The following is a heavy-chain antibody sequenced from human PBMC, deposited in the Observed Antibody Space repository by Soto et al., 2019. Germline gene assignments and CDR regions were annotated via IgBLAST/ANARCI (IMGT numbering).Heavy chain of an antibody. V-gene: IGHV3-48*01. D-gene: IGHD3-3*01. Sequence: EVQLVESGGGLVQPGGSLRLSCAASGFTFSSYSMNWVRQAPGKGLEWVSYISSSSSTIYYADSVKGRFTISRDNAKNSLYLQMNSLRAEDTAVYYCTRHVEWIRSYYYGMDVWGQGTTVTVSS. CDR3: TRHVEWIRSYYYGMDV. J-gene: IGHJ6*02. CDR2: ISSSSSTI. CDR1: GFTFSSYS.